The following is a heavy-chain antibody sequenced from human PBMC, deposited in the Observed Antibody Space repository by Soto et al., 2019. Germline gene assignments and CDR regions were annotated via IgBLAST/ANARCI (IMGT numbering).Heavy chain of an antibody. CDR3: ARMQGRRWDYYYGMDV. V-gene: IGHV4-59*01. CDR2: IYYSGST. CDR1: GGSISSYY. Sequence: SETLSLTCTVSGGSISSYYWSWIRQPPGKGLEWIGYIYYSGSTNYNPSLKSRVTISVDTSKNQFSLKLSSVTAADTAVYYCARMQGRRWDYYYGMDVWGQGTTVTVSS. J-gene: IGHJ6*02.